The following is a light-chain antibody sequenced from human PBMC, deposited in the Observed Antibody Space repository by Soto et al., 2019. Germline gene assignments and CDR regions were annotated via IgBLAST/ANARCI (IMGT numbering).Light chain of an antibody. Sequence: DLQMTQSPSTLSSSLGDRVTITCRASQSISSWLAWYQQKPGKAPKLLIYDASSLESGVPSRFSGSGSGTEFTLTISSLQPDDFATYYCQQYNSYRTFGQGTKVDI. CDR3: QQYNSYRT. CDR2: DAS. J-gene: IGKJ1*01. CDR1: QSISSW. V-gene: IGKV1-5*01.